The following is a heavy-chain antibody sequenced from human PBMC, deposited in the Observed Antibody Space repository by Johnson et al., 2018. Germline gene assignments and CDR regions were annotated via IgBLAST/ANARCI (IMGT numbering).Heavy chain of an antibody. CDR2: IIPIFGTA. D-gene: IGHD5-12*01. CDR3: AGGAGIVATTRLDYYYYYGMDV. Sequence: QVQLVQSGAEVKKPGSSXKVSCKASGGTFSSYAISWVRQAPGQGLEWMGGIIPIFGTANYAQKFQGRVTITADESTSTAYMELSSRGAEDTGVYYCAGGAGIVATTRLDYYYYYGMDVWGQGTTVTVSS. V-gene: IGHV1-69*12. CDR1: GGTFSSYA. J-gene: IGHJ6*02.